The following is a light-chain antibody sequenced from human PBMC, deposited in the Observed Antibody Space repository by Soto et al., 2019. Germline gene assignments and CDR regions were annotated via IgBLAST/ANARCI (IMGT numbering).Light chain of an antibody. J-gene: IGKJ1*01. Sequence: EMVLTQSPGTLSLSPGERATLSCRTSQSVKSRYLAWYQHKPGQDPRLLIYGASNRATGIPDRFSGSASGTDFTPTIIRLEPEDFAVYYCVRCDSSPSRCTFGQGNKVDI. V-gene: IGKV3-20*01. CDR1: QSVKSRY. CDR3: VRCDSSPSRCT. CDR2: GAS.